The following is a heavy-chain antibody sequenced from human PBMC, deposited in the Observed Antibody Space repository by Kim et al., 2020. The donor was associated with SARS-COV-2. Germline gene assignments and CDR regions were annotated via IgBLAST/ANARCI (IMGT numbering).Heavy chain of an antibody. CDR2: IIPIFGTA. Sequence: SVKVSCKASGGTFSSYAISWVRQAPGQGLEWMGGIIPIFGTANYAQKFQGRVTITADESTSTAYMELSSLRSEDTAVYYCASCPPSGSYYPYYYYYGMDVWGQGTTVTVSS. J-gene: IGHJ6*02. D-gene: IGHD1-26*01. CDR3: ASCPPSGSYYPYYYYYGMDV. V-gene: IGHV1-69*13. CDR1: GGTFSSYA.